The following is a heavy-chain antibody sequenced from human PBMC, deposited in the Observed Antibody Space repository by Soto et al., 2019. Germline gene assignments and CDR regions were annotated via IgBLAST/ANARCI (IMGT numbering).Heavy chain of an antibody. CDR1: GGSISSGGYS. Sequence: PSETLSLTCAVSGGSISSGGYSWSWIRQPPGKGLEWIGYIYHSGSTYYNPSLKSRVTISVDRSKNQFSLKLSSVTAADTAVYYCARGVIGYYYGMDVWGQGTTVTVSS. V-gene: IGHV4-30-2*01. J-gene: IGHJ6*02. CDR3: ARGVIGYYYGMDV. CDR2: IYHSGST. D-gene: IGHD3-10*01.